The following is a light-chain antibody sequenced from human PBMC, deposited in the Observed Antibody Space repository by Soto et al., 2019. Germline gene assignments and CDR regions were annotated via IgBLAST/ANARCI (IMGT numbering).Light chain of an antibody. CDR1: QTVSSSF. Sequence: ENVLTQSTGTLSLYPGERATLSCRASQTVSSSFLAWYQQKPGQAPSLLIYGSSSRASGIPNRFSGSGSGTDFTLTISRLEPEDFAVYYCQQYSSSPYSFGQGTKLEIK. V-gene: IGKV3-20*01. J-gene: IGKJ2*03. CDR2: GSS. CDR3: QQYSSSPYS.